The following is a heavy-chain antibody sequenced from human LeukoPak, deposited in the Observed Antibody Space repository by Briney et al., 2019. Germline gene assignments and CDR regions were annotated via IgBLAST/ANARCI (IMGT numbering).Heavy chain of an antibody. Sequence: PSETLSLTCTFSGGSISSSYWSWIRQPPGKGLEWIGYIHYSGSANYNPSLKSRVTIAVDTSKNQFSLKLSSVTAADTAVYYCARGATNWFDPWGQGTLVTVSS. V-gene: IGHV4-59*01. CDR3: ARGATNWFDP. CDR1: GGSISSSY. J-gene: IGHJ5*02. CDR2: IHYSGSA. D-gene: IGHD5-12*01.